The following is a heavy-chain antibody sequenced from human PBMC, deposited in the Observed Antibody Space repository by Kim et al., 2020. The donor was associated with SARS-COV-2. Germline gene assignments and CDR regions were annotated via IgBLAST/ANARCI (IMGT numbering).Heavy chain of an antibody. D-gene: IGHD6-19*01. CDR2: IYYSGST. J-gene: IGHJ3*02. Sequence: SETLSLTCTVSGGSISSSSYYWGWIRQPPGKGLEWIGSIYYSGSTYYNPSLKSRVTISVDTSKNQFSLKLSSVTAADTAVYYCARHGQWKHGDAFDIWGQGTMVTVSS. CDR1: GGSISSSSYY. CDR3: ARHGQWKHGDAFDI. V-gene: IGHV4-39*01.